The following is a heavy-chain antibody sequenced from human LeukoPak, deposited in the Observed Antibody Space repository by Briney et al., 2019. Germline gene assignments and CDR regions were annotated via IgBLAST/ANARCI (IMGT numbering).Heavy chain of an antibody. Sequence: GGSLRLSCAASGFTFSSYGMHWVRQAPGKGLEWVAFIRYDGSNKYYADSVKGRFTISRDNSKNTLYLQMNSLRAEDTAVYYCATGVSYGSGRTFDYWGQGILVTVSS. CDR2: IRYDGSNK. V-gene: IGHV3-30*02. D-gene: IGHD3-10*01. J-gene: IGHJ4*02. CDR1: GFTFSSYG. CDR3: ATGVSYGSGRTFDY.